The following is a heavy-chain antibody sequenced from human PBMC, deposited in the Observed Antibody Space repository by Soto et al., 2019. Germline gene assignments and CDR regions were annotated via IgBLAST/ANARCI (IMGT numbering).Heavy chain of an antibody. J-gene: IGHJ4*02. Sequence: GGSLRLSCAASGFTFSSYAMSWVRQAPGKGLEWVSAISGSGGSTYYADSVKGRFTISRDNSKNTLYLQMNSLRAEDTAVYYCAKDSPVVVGAATPPYDYWGQGTLVTVFS. D-gene: IGHD2-15*01. CDR2: ISGSGGST. CDR3: AKDSPVVVGAATPPYDY. V-gene: IGHV3-23*01. CDR1: GFTFSSYA.